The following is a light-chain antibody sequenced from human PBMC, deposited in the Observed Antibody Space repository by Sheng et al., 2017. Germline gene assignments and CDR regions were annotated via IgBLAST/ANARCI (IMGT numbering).Light chain of an antibody. CDR2: AAS. Sequence: DIQMTQSPSSLSASVGDRVTITCRASQSISSYLNWYQQKPGKAPNLLIYAASSLQSGVPLRFSGSGSGTDFTLTISCLQSEDFATYYCQQYYSYPFTFGPGTKVDIK. J-gene: IGKJ3*01. V-gene: IGKV1-39*01. CDR3: QQYYSYPFT. CDR1: QSISSY.